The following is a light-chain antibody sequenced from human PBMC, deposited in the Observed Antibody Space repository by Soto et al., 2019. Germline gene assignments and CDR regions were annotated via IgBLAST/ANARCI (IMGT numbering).Light chain of an antibody. Sequence: EIVLTQTPGTVSLSPGERATLSCRASQSVRSTYFAWYQHKPGQAPRLLIFGASTRATGVPDRFSGSGSGTDFTLTISRLEPEDFALYYCHQYGHSPVTFGGGTKVEIK. V-gene: IGKV3-20*01. J-gene: IGKJ4*01. CDR3: HQYGHSPVT. CDR2: GAS. CDR1: QSVRSTY.